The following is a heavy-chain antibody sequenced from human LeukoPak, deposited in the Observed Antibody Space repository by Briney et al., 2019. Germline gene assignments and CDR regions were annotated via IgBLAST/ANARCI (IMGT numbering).Heavy chain of an antibody. Sequence: ASVKVSCKASGYTFTGYYMHWVRQAPGQGLEWMGWINPNSGGTNYAQKFQGRVTMTRDTSISTAYMELSRLRSDDTAVYYCARVDSSGYSGIVNYWGRGTLVTVSS. V-gene: IGHV1-2*02. CDR3: ARVDSSGYSGIVNY. D-gene: IGHD3-22*01. CDR2: INPNSGGT. J-gene: IGHJ4*02. CDR1: GYTFTGYY.